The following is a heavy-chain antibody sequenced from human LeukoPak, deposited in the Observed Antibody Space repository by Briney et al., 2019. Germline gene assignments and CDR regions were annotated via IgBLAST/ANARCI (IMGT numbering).Heavy chain of an antibody. CDR2: ISGSGGST. CDR3: AKDTPFGRGTTTIVY. CDR1: GFTFSSYA. V-gene: IGHV3-23*01. J-gene: IGHJ4*02. D-gene: IGHD1-7*01. Sequence: PGGSLRLSCAAAGFTFSSYAMSWVRQAPGKGLEWVSAISGSGGSTYYADSVKGRFTISRDNSKNTLYLQMNSLRAEDTAVYYCAKDTPFGRGTTTIVYWGQGTLVTVSS.